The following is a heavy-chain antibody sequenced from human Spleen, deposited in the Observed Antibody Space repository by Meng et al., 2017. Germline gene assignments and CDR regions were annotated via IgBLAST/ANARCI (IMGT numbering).Heavy chain of an antibody. V-gene: IGHV7-4-1*02. CDR2: INTNTGNP. Sequence: QVPLVQSGSGLKKPGDSVKVSRKASGYTFTSYAMNWVRQAPGQGLEWMGWINTNTGNPTYAQGFTGRFVFSLDTSVSTAYLQISSLKAEDTAVYYCARPPGYCSSASCYAFDIWGQGTMVTVSS. CDR1: GYTFTSYA. CDR3: ARPPGYCSSASCYAFDI. D-gene: IGHD2-2*01. J-gene: IGHJ3*02.